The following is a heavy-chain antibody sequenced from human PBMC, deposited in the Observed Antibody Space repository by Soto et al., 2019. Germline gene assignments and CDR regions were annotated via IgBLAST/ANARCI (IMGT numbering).Heavy chain of an antibody. CDR1: GFTFSSYA. CDR2: ISYDGTNK. Sequence: QVQLVESGGGVVQPGRSLRLSCAASGFTFSSYAMHWVRQAPGKGLEWVAVISYDGTNKYYADSVQGRFTISRDNSKITLYLQMNSLRAEDTAVYYCARESQGSSWAYWGQGTLVTVSS. V-gene: IGHV3-30-3*01. D-gene: IGHD6-13*01. J-gene: IGHJ4*02. CDR3: ARESQGSSWAY.